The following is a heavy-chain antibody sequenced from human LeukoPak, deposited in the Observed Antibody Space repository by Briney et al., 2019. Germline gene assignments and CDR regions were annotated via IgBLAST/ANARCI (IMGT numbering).Heavy chain of an antibody. CDR2: ISGSGGST. CDR1: GFTFSSYA. Sequence: GGSLRLSCAASGFTFSSYAMGWVRQAPGKGLGWVSAISGSGGSTYYADSVKGRFTISRDNSKNTLYLQMNSLRAEDTAVYYCAKDAPSIAARHNPPFDYWGQGTLVTVSA. CDR3: AKDAPSIAARHNPPFDY. D-gene: IGHD6-6*01. V-gene: IGHV3-23*01. J-gene: IGHJ4*02.